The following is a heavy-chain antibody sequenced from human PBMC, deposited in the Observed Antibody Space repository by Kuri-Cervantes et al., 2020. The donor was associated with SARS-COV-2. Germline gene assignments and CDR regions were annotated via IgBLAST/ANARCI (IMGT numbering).Heavy chain of an antibody. CDR3: ARGFSGSYYLYDY. D-gene: IGHD1-26*01. CDR1: GFTFSGSA. J-gene: IGHJ4*02. CDR2: IRSKANSYAT. Sequence: GGSLRLSCAASGFTFSGSAMHWVRQASGKGLEWVGRIRSKANSYATAYAASVKGRFTISRDDSKNTLYLQMNSLRAEDTAVYYCARGFSGSYYLYDYWGQGTLVTVSS. V-gene: IGHV3-73*01.